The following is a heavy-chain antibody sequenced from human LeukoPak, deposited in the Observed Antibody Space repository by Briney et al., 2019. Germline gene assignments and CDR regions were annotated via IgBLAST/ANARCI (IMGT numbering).Heavy chain of an antibody. CDR1: GGTFSNFA. CDR3: ARALWFGELATWFDP. J-gene: IGHJ5*02. V-gene: IGHV1-69*05. Sequence: GSSVKVSCKASGGTFSNFAISWVRQAPGQGLEWMAVINPSGTTTTYARKFQGRLTLTRDMSTTTDYMELSSLTSEDTAVYYCARALWFGELATWFDPWGQGTLVTVSS. CDR2: INPSGTTT. D-gene: IGHD3-10*01.